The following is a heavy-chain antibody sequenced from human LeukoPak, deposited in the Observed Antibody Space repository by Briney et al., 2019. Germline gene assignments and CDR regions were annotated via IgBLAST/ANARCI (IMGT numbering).Heavy chain of an antibody. V-gene: IGHV3-74*01. Sequence: GGSLRLSCAASGFTFSSYWMHWVRQAPGKGLVWVSRIKGDGNTNYADSVKGRFTISRDNTKNTVSLQMNSLRAEDTGVYYCARAPSEIGGYYPEYFRHWGQGTLVTVSS. CDR1: GFTFSSYW. D-gene: IGHD3-22*01. CDR3: ARAPSEIGGYYPEYFRH. CDR2: IKGDGNT. J-gene: IGHJ1*01.